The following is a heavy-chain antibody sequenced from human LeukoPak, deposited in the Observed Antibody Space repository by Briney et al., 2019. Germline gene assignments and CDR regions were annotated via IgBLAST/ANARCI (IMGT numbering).Heavy chain of an antibody. Sequence: TGRSLRLSCAASGFTFSSYGMHWVRQAPGKGLEWVAVIPYDGSNKYYADSVKGRFTISRDNSKNTLYLQMNSLRAEDTAVYYCAKGEVISFSLWGQGTLVTVSS. CDR3: AKGEVISFSL. J-gene: IGHJ4*02. CDR2: IPYDGSNK. CDR1: GFTFSSYG. D-gene: IGHD3-22*01. V-gene: IGHV3-30*18.